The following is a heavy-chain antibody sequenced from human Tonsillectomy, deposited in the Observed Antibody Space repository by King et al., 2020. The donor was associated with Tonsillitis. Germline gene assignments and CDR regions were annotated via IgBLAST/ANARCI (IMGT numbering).Heavy chain of an antibody. D-gene: IGHD3-22*01. CDR2: ISYDGSNK. CDR1: GFTFSSYA. J-gene: IGHJ3*02. CDR3: AREGCDYYDSSGYPNAFDI. V-gene: IGHV3-30*04. Sequence: VQLVESGGGVVQPGRSLRLSCAASGFTFSSYAMHWVRQAPGKGLEWVAVISYDGSNKYYADSVKGRFTISRDNSKNTLYLQMNSLRTEDTAVYYCAREGCDYYDSSGYPNAFDIWGQGTMVTVSS.